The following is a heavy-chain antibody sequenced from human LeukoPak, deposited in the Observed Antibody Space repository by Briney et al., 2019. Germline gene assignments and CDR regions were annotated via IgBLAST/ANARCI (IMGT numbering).Heavy chain of an antibody. J-gene: IGHJ4*02. CDR2: IKQDGSEK. D-gene: IGHD3-22*01. CDR1: GFTFSSYW. Sequence: PGGSLRLSCAASGFTFSSYWMSWVRQAPGKGLEWVANIKQDGSEKYYVDSLKGRFTISRDNAKNSLYLQMNSLRAEDTAVYYCARNRYYYDSSGYSQPFDYWGQGTLVTVSS. V-gene: IGHV3-7*01. CDR3: ARNRYYYDSSGYSQPFDY.